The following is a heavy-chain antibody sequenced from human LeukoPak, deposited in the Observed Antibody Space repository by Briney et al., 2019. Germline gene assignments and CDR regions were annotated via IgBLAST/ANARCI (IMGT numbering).Heavy chain of an antibody. CDR2: IIPMSGTA. CDR1: GYTFTTDA. V-gene: IGHV1-69*05. J-gene: IGHJ4*02. D-gene: IGHD5-12*01. Sequence: SVKVSCKTSGYTFTTDAISWVRQAPGQGLEWMGRIIPMSGTANYAQKFQGRVTITTDESTSTAYMELSSLRSEDTAVYYCAREEVGVYVDIVATIRYTYFDYWGQGTLVTVSS. CDR3: AREEVGVYVDIVATIRYTYFDY.